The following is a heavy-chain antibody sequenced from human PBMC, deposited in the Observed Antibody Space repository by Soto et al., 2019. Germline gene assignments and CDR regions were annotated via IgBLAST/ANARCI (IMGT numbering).Heavy chain of an antibody. J-gene: IGHJ4*02. CDR2: ISGSGGST. V-gene: IGHV3-23*01. Sequence: EVQLLESGGGLVQPGGSLRLSCAASGFTFSSYAMSWVRQAPGKGLEWVSAISGSGGSTYYADSVKGRFTISRDNSKNTLYLQMNSLRAEDTAVYYCLVADFFYCYDSNNYFDYWGQGTLVTVSS. CDR3: LVADFFYCYDSNNYFDY. CDR1: GFTFSSYA. D-gene: IGHD3-22*01.